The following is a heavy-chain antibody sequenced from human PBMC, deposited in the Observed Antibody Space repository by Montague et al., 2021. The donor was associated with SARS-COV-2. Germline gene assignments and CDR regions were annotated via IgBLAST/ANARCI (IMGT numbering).Heavy chain of an antibody. CDR2: IYYSGST. J-gene: IGHJ4*02. CDR3: ARGFDY. Sequence: SETLSLTCTVSGGSISSYYWSWIRQPPGKGLEWIGYIYYSGSTNYNPSLKSRVTISVDTSKNQFSLKLSSVTAAVTAVYYCARGFDYWGQGTLVTVSS. CDR1: GGSISSYY. V-gene: IGHV4-59*13.